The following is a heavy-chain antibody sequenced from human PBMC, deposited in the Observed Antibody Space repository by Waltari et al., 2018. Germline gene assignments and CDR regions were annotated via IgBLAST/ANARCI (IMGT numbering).Heavy chain of an antibody. CDR3: ARLNSERNLDPWY. CDR2: IYHSGST. J-gene: IGHJ4*02. CDR1: GYSISSGYS. Sequence: QVQLQESGPGLVKPSETLSLTCAVSGYSISSGYSWGLIRQPPGKGLEWIGSIYHSGSTYYNPSLKSRVTISVDTSKNQFSLKLSSVTAADTAVYYCARLNSERNLDPWYWGQGTLVTVSS. V-gene: IGHV4-38-2*01. D-gene: IGHD3-3*01.